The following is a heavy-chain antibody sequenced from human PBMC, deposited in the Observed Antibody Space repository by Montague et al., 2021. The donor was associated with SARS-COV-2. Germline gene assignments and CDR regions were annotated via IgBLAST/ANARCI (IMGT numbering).Heavy chain of an antibody. D-gene: IGHD4-23*01. Sequence: SETLSLTCAVYGESFSGHYWTWIRQSPGKGLEWIAEINHSGTTNYNFNPSLRSRVTISVDTSKSQFSLKLSSVTAADTGVYYCARWDPQTLTLIGLRGKSASDYWGQGTLVTVSS. CDR2: INHSGTT. CDR1: GESFSGHY. CDR3: ARWDPQTLTLIGLRGKSASDY. V-gene: IGHV4-34*01. J-gene: IGHJ4*02.